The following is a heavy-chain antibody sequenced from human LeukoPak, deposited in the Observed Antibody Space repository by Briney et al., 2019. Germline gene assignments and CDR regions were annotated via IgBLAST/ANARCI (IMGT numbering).Heavy chain of an antibody. D-gene: IGHD2-15*01. CDR3: TTEIEYYSGSGCYYP. CDR1: GLPFSNAW. CDR2: IKSKADGGTT. Sequence: PGGSLRLSCAGSGLPFSNAWMHWVRQAPGKGLEWVGRIKSKADGGTTDYAEPVKGRFTISRDDSRKTLHLQMNSLKTEDTAIYYCTTEIEYYSGSGCYYPWGQGTLVTVSS. V-gene: IGHV3-15*07. J-gene: IGHJ5*02.